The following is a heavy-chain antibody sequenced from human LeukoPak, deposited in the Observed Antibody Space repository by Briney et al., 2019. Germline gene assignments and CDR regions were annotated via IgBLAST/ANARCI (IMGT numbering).Heavy chain of an antibody. CDR2: ISASGRNI. J-gene: IGHJ4*02. CDR3: VRVKGTYFDF. V-gene: IGHV3-48*01. Sequence: PGGSLRLSCAASGFPFSSYSMNWVRQAPGKGLEWVSYISASGRNIYYLDSVKGRFTVSRDNAMNSLFLQMDRPRAEDTAVYYCVRVKGTYFDFWGQGSLVTVSS. CDR1: GFPFSSYS. D-gene: IGHD1-1*01.